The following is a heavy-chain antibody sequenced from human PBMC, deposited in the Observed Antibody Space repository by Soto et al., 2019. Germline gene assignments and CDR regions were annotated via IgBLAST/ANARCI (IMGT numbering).Heavy chain of an antibody. CDR2: ISGSGGST. CDR3: AKDGMAAAAARLKTGWVGYYYYYMDV. Sequence: PGGSLRLSCAASGFTFSSYAMSWVRQAPGKGLEWVSAISGSGGSTYYADSVKGRFTISRDNSKNTLYLQMNSLRAEDTAVYYCAKDGMAAAAARLKTGWVGYYYYYMDVWGKGTTVTVSS. J-gene: IGHJ6*03. D-gene: IGHD6-13*01. V-gene: IGHV3-23*01. CDR1: GFTFSSYA.